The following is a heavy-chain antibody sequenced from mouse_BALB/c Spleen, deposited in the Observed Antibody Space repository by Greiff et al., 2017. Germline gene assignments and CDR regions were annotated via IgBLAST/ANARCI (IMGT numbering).Heavy chain of an antibody. CDR1: GFSLTSYG. D-gene: IGHD6-1*01. CDR2: IWAGGST. CDR3: AREGGKASMAMDY. Sequence: VQGVESGPGLVAPSQSLSITCTVSGFSLTSYGVHWVRQPPGKGLEWLGVIWAGGSTNYNSALMSRLSISKDNSKSQVFLKMNSLQTDDTAMYYCAREGGKASMAMDYWGQGTSVTVSS. J-gene: IGHJ4*01. V-gene: IGHV2-9*02.